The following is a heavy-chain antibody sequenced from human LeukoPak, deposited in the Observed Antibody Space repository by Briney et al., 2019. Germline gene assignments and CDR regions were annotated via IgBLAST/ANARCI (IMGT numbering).Heavy chain of an antibody. Sequence: PGGSLRLSCVTSGFTFSSYSMNWVRQAPGKGLEWVSSISSSGSSIYYADSVKGRFTISRDNAKNSLYLQMSSLRAEDTAVYYCARSVFAGYGSGTHYDYWGQGTLVTVSS. V-gene: IGHV3-21*01. CDR3: ARSVFAGYGSGTHYDY. CDR2: ISSSGSSI. D-gene: IGHD3-10*01. J-gene: IGHJ4*02. CDR1: GFTFSSYS.